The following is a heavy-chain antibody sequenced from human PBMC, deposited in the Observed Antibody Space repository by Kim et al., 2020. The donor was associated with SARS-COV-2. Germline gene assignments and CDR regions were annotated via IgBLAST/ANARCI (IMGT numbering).Heavy chain of an antibody. CDR3: TTYQY. V-gene: IGHV3-15*01. CDR2: IKTKTDGETT. Sequence: GGSLRLSCAASGFTFSNAWMNWVRQAPGKGLEWVGRIKTKTDGETTDYAAPVKGRFTISRDDSKNTLYLQMNSLKTEDTAVYYCTTYQYWGPGTLVTVSS. J-gene: IGHJ4*02. CDR1: GFTFSNAW.